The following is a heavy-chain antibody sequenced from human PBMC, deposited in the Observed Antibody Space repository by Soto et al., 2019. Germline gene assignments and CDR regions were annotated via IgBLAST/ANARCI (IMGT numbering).Heavy chain of an antibody. CDR1: GFTFSSYS. CDR2: ISSSSSYI. CDR3: ARDPGIAARHEQNWFDP. V-gene: IGHV3-21*01. D-gene: IGHD6-6*01. J-gene: IGHJ5*02. Sequence: GGSLRLSCAASGFTFSSYSMNWVRQAPGKGLEWVSSISSSSSYIYYADSVKGRFTISRDNAKNSLYLQMNSLRAEDTAVYYCARDPGIAARHEQNWFDPWGQGTLVTVSS.